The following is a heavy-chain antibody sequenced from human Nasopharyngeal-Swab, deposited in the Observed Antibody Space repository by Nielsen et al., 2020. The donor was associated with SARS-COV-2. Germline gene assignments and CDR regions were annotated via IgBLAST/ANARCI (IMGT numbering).Heavy chain of an antibody. V-gene: IGHV3-30-3*01. CDR3: ASTPLDSSGYYYAFHY. CDR2: ISYDGRNK. CDR1: GFTFSRYT. J-gene: IGHJ4*02. D-gene: IGHD3-22*01. Sequence: GGSLRLSCASSGFTFSRYTTHWVRQAPGKGLEWVAVISYDGRNKYYADSVKGRFTISRDISKNTLYLQMNSLRAEDTAVFYCASTPLDSSGYYYAFHYWGRGTLVTVSS.